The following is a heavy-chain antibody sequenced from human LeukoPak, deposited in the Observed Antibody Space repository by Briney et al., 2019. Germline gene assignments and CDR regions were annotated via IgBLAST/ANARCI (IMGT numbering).Heavy chain of an antibody. CDR3: AKGEVVVAAAPFFDY. CDR2: ISGSGGST. CDR1: GFTFSSYA. Sequence: SGGSLRLSCAASGFTFSSYAMSWVRQAPGKGLEWVSAISGSGGSTYYADSVKGRFTISRDNSKNTLYLQMNSLRAEDTAVYYRAKGEVVVAAAPFFDYWGQGTLVTVSS. V-gene: IGHV3-23*01. D-gene: IGHD2-15*01. J-gene: IGHJ4*02.